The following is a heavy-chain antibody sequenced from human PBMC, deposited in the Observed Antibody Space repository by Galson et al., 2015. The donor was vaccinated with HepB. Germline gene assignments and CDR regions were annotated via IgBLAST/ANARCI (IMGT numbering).Heavy chain of an antibody. CDR2: IWYDGSNK. D-gene: IGHD3-16*01. V-gene: IGHV3-33*01. Sequence: SLRLSCATSGFTFSSHGMHWVRQAPGKGLEWVAVIWYDGSNKYYAESVKGRFTISRDNSRGTLSLQMNSLRVEDTAVYYCMRWGAEKAPDYWGQGARVTVSS. CDR1: GFTFSSHG. CDR3: MRWGAEKAPDY. J-gene: IGHJ4*02.